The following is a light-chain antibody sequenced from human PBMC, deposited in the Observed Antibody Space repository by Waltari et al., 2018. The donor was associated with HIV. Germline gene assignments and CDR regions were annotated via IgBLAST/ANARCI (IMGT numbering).Light chain of an antibody. V-gene: IGKV3-20*01. Sequence: VLTQSPGSLSLSPGDSVSLSCRASKNVNRDYLAWYQQRRGQPPTRLVSGTSVRAPGVPDRFSGSGSGTVFTLTINRLEPEDFTTYLCQQFDDWEYTFGQGTHL. CDR1: KNVNRDY. J-gene: IGKJ2*01. CDR2: GTS. CDR3: QQFDDWEYT.